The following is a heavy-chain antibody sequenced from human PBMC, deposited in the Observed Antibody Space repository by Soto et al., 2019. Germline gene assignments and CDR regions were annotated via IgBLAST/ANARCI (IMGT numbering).Heavy chain of an antibody. D-gene: IGHD2-2*01. J-gene: IGHJ4*02. CDR3: AKDGGPAYCNSPGCSAEHFDY. V-gene: IGHV1-69*08. CDR1: GGTFSNDI. Sequence: SVKVSCKTSGGTFSNDIITWVRQAPGQGLEWMGRIIPLLDTTNYAQKFQGRVTITADNSRNTLYLQTSSLRHEDTAVYYCAKDGGPAYCNSPGCSAEHFDYWGQGTQVTVSS. CDR2: IIPLLDTT.